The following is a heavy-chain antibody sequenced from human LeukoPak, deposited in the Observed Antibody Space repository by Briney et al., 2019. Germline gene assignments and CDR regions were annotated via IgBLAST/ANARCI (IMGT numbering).Heavy chain of an antibody. CDR2: INPNSGGT. CDR3: ARYPLYSYWTEFDY. Sequence: ASVTVSCKASGYTFTGYYMHWVRQAPGQGLERMGWINPNSGGTNYAQKFQGSVTMTRDTSISTAYMELIRLRSDDTAVYCCARYPLYSYWTEFDYWGQGTLVTVSS. J-gene: IGHJ4*02. D-gene: IGHD5-18*01. CDR1: GYTFTGYY. V-gene: IGHV1-2*02.